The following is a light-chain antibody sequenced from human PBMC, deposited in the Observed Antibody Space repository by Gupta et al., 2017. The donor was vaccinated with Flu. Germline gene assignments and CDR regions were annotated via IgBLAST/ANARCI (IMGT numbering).Light chain of an antibody. CDR2: WAS. CDR1: QSVLYSSNNKDY. Sequence: DIVMTQSPDSLAVSLGERATINCKSSQSVLYSSNNKDYLAWYQQKPGQPPNLLIYWASTRESGVPDRFSGSGSGTDFTLTISSLQAEDVAVYYCQQEDSTPITFGGGTKVEI. J-gene: IGKJ4*01. CDR3: QQEDSTPIT. V-gene: IGKV4-1*01.